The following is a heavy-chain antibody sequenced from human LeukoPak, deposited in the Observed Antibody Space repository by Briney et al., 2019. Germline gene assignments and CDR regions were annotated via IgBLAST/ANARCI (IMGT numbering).Heavy chain of an antibody. CDR3: ARVMAALRMGYFDY. D-gene: IGHD6-6*01. CDR2: INHSGST. CDR1: GGSFSGYY. Sequence: SETLSLTCAVYGGSFSGYYWSWIRQPPGKGPEWIGEINHSGSTNYNPSLKSRVTISVDTSKNQFSLKLSSVTAADTAVYYCARVMAALRMGYFDYWGQGTLVTVSS. V-gene: IGHV4-34*01. J-gene: IGHJ4*02.